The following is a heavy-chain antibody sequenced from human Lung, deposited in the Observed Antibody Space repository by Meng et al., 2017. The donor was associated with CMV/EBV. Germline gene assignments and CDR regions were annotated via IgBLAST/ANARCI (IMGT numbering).Heavy chain of an antibody. CDR2: TYYRSKWYH. CDR3: ARGINGGCGD. Sequence: QVQLQQSGPGLGKPSQTLSLTCSSSGDIVSSNSAAWHWIRQSPSRGLEWLGRTYYRSKWYHEYAVSVKSRITISPDTPKNQFSLQLNSMTPEDTAVYYCARGINGGCGDWGQGTLVTVSS. D-gene: IGHD4-23*01. J-gene: IGHJ4*02. CDR1: GDIVSSNSAA. V-gene: IGHV6-1*01.